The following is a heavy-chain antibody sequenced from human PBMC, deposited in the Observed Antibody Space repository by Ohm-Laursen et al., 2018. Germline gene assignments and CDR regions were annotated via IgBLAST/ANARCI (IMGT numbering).Heavy chain of an antibody. CDR1: GFTVSGNY. Sequence: SLRLSCAASGFTVSGNYMSWVRQAPGKGLEWVSVIYSGGSTYYADSVKGRFTISRDNSKNTLYLQMNSLRAEDTAVYYCAKMAGYSSSWADYWGQGTLVTVSS. CDR3: AKMAGYSSSWADY. CDR2: IYSGGST. J-gene: IGHJ4*02. V-gene: IGHV3-53*01. D-gene: IGHD6-13*01.